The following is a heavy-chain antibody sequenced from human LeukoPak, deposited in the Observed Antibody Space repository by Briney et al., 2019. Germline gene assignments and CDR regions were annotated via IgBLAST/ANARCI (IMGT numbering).Heavy chain of an antibody. CDR1: GFTFDDYA. J-gene: IGHJ6*02. CDR2: ISWDGGST. V-gene: IGHV3-43D*03. D-gene: IGHD2-15*01. Sequence: GGSLRLSCAASGFTFDDYAMHWVRQAPGKGLEWVSLISWDGGSTYYADSVKGRFTISRDNSKNSLYLQMNSLRAEDTALYYCAKDIIPPTPCSGGSCATFDYYYYGMDVWGQGTTVTVSS. CDR3: AKDIIPPTPCSGGSCATFDYYYYGMDV.